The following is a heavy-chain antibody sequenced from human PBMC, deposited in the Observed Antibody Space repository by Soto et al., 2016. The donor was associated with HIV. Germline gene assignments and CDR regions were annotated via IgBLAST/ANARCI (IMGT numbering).Heavy chain of an antibody. J-gene: IGHJ6*03. Sequence: EVQVVESGGGLIQPGRSLRLSCLASGFRFGDYAVSWVRQAPGKGLEWVGFTRSKAYGGAPDYAASVKGRFIISRDDSKSIAYLQMNSLKTEDTGVYYCRVTTFSSYYYYYMTSGAKGPRSPSP. V-gene: IGHV3-49*04. CDR2: TRSKAYGGAP. CDR3: RVTTFSSYYYYYMTS. D-gene: IGHD4-17*01. CDR1: GFRFGDYA.